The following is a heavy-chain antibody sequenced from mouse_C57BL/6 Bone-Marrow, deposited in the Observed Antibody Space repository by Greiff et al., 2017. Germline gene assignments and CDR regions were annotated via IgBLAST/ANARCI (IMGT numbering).Heavy chain of an antibody. D-gene: IGHD1-1*01. CDR1: GYTFTSYW. V-gene: IGHV1-72*01. CDR2: IDPNSGGT. J-gene: IGHJ2*01. Sequence: QVQLQQPGAELVKPGASVKLSCKASGYTFTSYWMHWVKQRPGRGLEWIGRIDPNSGGTKYNEKFKSKATLTVDKTSSTAYMQLSSLTSEDSAVYYCARNMGITTVVPFDYWGQGTTLTVSS. CDR3: ARNMGITTVVPFDY.